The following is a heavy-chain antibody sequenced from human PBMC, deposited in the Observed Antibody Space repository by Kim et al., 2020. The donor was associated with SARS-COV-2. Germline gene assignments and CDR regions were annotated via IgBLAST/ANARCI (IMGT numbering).Heavy chain of an antibody. J-gene: IGHJ6*01. V-gene: IGHV4-34*01. D-gene: IGHD3-10*01. CDR1: GGSFSGFY. CDR3: ARRSYSGSGRDSGGMDV. CDR2: INYRAST. Sequence: SETLSLTCAVNGGSFSGFYWAWIRQPPGKGLEWIGEINYRASTAYSPSLKSRVTLSADMSKDHFSLQLTSVTAADTAVYYCARRSYSGSGRDSGGMDVWG.